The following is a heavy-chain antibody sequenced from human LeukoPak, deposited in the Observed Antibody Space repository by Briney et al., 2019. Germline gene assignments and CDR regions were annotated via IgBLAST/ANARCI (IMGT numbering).Heavy chain of an antibody. CDR3: ARAFYSYFDY. D-gene: IGHD2/OR15-2a*01. Sequence: GGSLRLSCAASGLNFRSSWMSWIRQAPGKGLERVANINQDGSEKYYVDSVKGRLTISRDNAKNSLYLQMNSLRVEDTAVYYCARAFYSYFDYWGQGTLVVAST. V-gene: IGHV3-7*03. CDR1: GLNFRSSW. CDR2: INQDGSEK. J-gene: IGHJ4*02.